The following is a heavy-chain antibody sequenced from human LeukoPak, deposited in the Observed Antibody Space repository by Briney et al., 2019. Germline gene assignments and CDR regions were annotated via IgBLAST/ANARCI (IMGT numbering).Heavy chain of an antibody. D-gene: IGHD6-6*01. J-gene: IGHJ6*02. CDR2: IGIAGDT. CDR1: GFTFSSYD. V-gene: IGHV3-13*01. CDR3: ARAPPYSSASWGYYGMDV. Sequence: PGGSLRLSCAASGFTFSSYDMHWVRQTTGKGLEWVSSIGIAGDTYYPGSVKGRFTNSRENAKNSLYLQMNSLRAGDTAVYYCARAPPYSSASWGYYGMDVWGQGTTVTVSS.